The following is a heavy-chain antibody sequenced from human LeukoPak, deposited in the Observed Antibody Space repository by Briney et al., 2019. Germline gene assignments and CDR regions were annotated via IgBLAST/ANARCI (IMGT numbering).Heavy chain of an antibody. J-gene: IGHJ5*02. D-gene: IGHD2-2*01. CDR3: ARLSCSSTSCQTNWFDP. CDR2: IKQDGSEK. Sequence: QPGGSLRLSCAASGFTFSSYWMSWVRQAPGKGLEWVANIKQDGSEKYYVDSVKGRFTISRDNAKNSLYLQMNSLRAEDTAVYYCARLSCSSTSCQTNWFDPWGQGTLVTVSS. V-gene: IGHV3-7*01. CDR1: GFTFSSYW.